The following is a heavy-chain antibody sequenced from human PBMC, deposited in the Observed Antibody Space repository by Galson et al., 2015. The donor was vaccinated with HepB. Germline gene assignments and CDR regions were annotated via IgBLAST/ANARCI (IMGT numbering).Heavy chain of an antibody. CDR3: ARMITMVRGIMSRLDYFDY. CDR1: GGSISSYY. CDR2: IYTSGST. J-gene: IGHJ4*02. V-gene: IGHV4-4*07. D-gene: IGHD3-10*01. Sequence: SETLSLTCTVSGGSISSYYWNWTRQPAGKGLEWIGLIYTSGSTNYNPSLKSRVTMSIDTSKNQFSLRLSSVTAADTAVYYCARMITMVRGIMSRLDYFDYWGQGTLVTVSS.